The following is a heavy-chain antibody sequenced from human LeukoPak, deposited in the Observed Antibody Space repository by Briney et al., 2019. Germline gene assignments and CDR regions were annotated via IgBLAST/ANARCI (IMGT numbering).Heavy chain of an antibody. CDR3: ASRSGVNCSSTGCPSAPYYYYYYMDV. CDR1: GGTFSSYA. D-gene: IGHD2-2*01. V-gene: IGHV1-69*05. J-gene: IGHJ6*03. Sequence: SVKVSCKASGGTFSSYAISWVRQAPGRGLEWMGGIIPIFGTANYAQKFQGRVTITTDESTSTAYMELSSLRSEDTAVYYCASRSGVNCSSTGCPSAPYYYYYYMDVWGKGTTVTVSS. CDR2: IIPIFGTA.